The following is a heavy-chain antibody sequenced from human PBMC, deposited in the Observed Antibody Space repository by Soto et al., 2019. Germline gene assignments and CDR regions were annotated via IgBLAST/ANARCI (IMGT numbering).Heavy chain of an antibody. CDR3: ARVYSSSWTSTAYYYYYGMDV. CDR1: GDSVSSNSAA. D-gene: IGHD6-13*01. V-gene: IGHV6-1*01. CDR2: TYYRSKWYN. Sequence: PSQTLSLTCAISGDSVSSNSAAWNWIRQSPSRGLEWLGRTYYRSKWYNDYAVSVKSRITINPDTSKNQFSLRLNSVTPEDTAVYYCARVYSSSWTSTAYYYYYGMDVWGQGTTVTVSS. J-gene: IGHJ6*02.